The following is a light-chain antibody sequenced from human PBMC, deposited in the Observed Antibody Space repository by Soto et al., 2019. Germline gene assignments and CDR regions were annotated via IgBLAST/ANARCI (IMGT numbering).Light chain of an antibody. V-gene: IGLV2-11*01. CDR2: DVT. J-gene: IGLJ3*02. Sequence: QSALTQPRSVSGSPGQSVTISCTGTSSNVGGYNYVSWYQQHPGKAPKLILYDVTKRPSGVPDRLSGSKSGNTASLTISGLQAEDEAGYYSCSYAGTYTWVFGGGTKVTVL. CDR3: CSYAGTYTWV. CDR1: SSNVGGYNY.